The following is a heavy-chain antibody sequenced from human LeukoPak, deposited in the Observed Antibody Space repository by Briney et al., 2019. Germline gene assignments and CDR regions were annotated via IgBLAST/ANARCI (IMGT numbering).Heavy chain of an antibody. D-gene: IGHD2-2*02. V-gene: IGHV1-69*13. Sequence: VASVKVSCTASGGTFSSYAISWVRQAPGQGLEWMGGIIPIFGTANYAQKFQGRVTITADESTSTAYMELSSLRSEDTAVYYCAREIKGAKRYPPYNWFDPWGQGTLVTVSS. CDR3: AREIKGAKRYPPYNWFDP. CDR1: GGTFSSYA. CDR2: IIPIFGTA. J-gene: IGHJ5*02.